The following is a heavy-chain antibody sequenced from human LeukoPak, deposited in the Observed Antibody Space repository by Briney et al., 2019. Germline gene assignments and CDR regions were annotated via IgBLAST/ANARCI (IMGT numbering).Heavy chain of an antibody. V-gene: IGHV4-61*01. CDR2: IYYSGST. Sequence: PSETLSLTCTVSGGSVSSGNYYWSWIRQPPGKGLEWIGYIYYSGSTNYNPSLKSRVTISVDTSKNQFSLKLGSVTAADTAIYFCARDYYGSGSYYSCFDPWGQGALVTVSS. CDR1: GGSVSSGNYY. D-gene: IGHD3-10*01. CDR3: ARDYYGSGSYYSCFDP. J-gene: IGHJ5*02.